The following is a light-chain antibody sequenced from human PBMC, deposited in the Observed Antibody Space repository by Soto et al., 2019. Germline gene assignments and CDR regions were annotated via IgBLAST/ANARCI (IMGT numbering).Light chain of an antibody. Sequence: QSVLTQPRSVSGSPGQSVTISCTGTSSDFGGYNYVSWYQQHPGTAPKRMIYEVTYRPSGASDRFSGSKSGNTASLTISGLRAEDEGDYYCSSYTTRSTRYVFGTGTKVTVL. CDR1: SSDFGGYNY. V-gene: IGLV2-14*01. J-gene: IGLJ1*01. CDR2: EVT. CDR3: SSYTTRSTRYV.